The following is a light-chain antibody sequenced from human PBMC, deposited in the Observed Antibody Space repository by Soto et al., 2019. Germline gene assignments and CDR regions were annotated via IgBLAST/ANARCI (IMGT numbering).Light chain of an antibody. CDR2: KAS. J-gene: IGKJ5*01. CDR3: QHYNCDPT. CDR1: QSISSC. Sequence: DIQMTQSPSTLSASVGDRATITCRASQSISSCLAWYQQKPGKAPNLLIYKASSLESGVPSRFSGSGSGTESTPIISSQHHDDVATYYRQHYNCDPTFGQGTRVEIK. V-gene: IGKV1-5*03.